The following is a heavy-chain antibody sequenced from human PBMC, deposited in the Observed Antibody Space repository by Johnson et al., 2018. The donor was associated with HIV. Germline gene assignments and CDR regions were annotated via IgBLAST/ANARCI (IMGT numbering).Heavy chain of an antibody. Sequence: EQLVESGGGLVQPGGSLRLSCAASGFTFSSYWMSWVRQAPGKGLEWVANITQDATEKYYADSVKGRFTISRDNSKNTLYLQMNSLRAEDTAVYYCARVRQLGRGDAFDIWGQGTMVTVSS. CDR2: ITQDATEK. CDR1: GFTFSSYW. D-gene: IGHD6-6*01. CDR3: ARVRQLGRGDAFDI. V-gene: IGHV3-7*01. J-gene: IGHJ3*02.